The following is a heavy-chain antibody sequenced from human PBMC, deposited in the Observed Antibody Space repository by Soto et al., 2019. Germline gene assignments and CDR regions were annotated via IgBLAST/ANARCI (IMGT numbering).Heavy chain of an antibody. Sequence: SETLSLTCTVSGGSISSYYWSSLQQPPGKGLEWHGYIYYSGSTNYNPSLNSRVTISLDTSKNQFSLKLSSVTAADTAVYYCAREQYYYDSSGYYLDDYIWFGPWGRGTLVAVCS. CDR3: AREQYYYDSSGYYLDDYIWFGP. V-gene: IGHV4-59*01. CDR2: IYYSGST. D-gene: IGHD3-22*01. J-gene: IGHJ5*02. CDR1: GGSISSYY.